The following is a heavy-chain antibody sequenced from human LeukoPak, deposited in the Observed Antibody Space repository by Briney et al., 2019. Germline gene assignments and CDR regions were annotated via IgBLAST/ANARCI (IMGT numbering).Heavy chain of an antibody. Sequence: SETLSLTCTVSGYSISSGSYWDWIRQPPGKGLEWIGSLSHNGSTYYNPSLKSRVTIGVDTSKSQFSLKLRSVTAADTAVYYCARRLPGGGITIFGVITGGWFDPWGPGTLVTVSS. CDR3: ARRLPGGGITIFGVITGGWFDP. J-gene: IGHJ5*02. V-gene: IGHV4-38-2*02. D-gene: IGHD3-3*01. CDR1: GYSISSGSY. CDR2: LSHNGST.